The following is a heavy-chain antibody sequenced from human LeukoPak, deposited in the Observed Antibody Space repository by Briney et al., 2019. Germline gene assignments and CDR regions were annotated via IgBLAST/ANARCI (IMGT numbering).Heavy chain of an antibody. Sequence: SETLSLTCAVYGGSFSGYYWSWIRQPPGKGLEWIGEINHSGGTNYNPSLKSRVTISVDTSKNQFSLKLRSVTAADTAVYYCARPRDYGDYVGAFDIWGQGAMVTVSS. V-gene: IGHV4-34*01. D-gene: IGHD4-17*01. CDR3: ARPRDYGDYVGAFDI. J-gene: IGHJ3*02. CDR2: INHSGGT. CDR1: GGSFSGYY.